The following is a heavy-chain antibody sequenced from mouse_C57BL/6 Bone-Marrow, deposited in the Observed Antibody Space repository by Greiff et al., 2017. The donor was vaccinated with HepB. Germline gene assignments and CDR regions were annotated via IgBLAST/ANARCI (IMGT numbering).Heavy chain of an antibody. J-gene: IGHJ4*01. CDR3: ARERVNYPYYYAMDY. V-gene: IGHV5-4*01. CDR1: GFTFSSYA. CDR2: ISDGGSYT. Sequence: EVQGVESGGGLVKPGGSLKLSCAASGFTFSSYAMSWVRQTPEKRLEWVATISDGGSYTYYPDNVKGRFTISRDNAKNNLYLQMSHLNSEDTAMYYCARERVNYPYYYAMDYWGQGTSVTVSS. D-gene: IGHD2-1*01.